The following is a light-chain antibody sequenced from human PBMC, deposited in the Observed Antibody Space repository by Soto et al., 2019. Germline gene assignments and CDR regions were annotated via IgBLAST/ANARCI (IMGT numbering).Light chain of an antibody. Sequence: EIVLTQSPATLSLSPGERGTLSCRASESVTDYLAWYQQKPGQAPRLLVYDVSNRATGIPARFSVGGSGTDFTLTISNVEPEDFAVYYCQQRSDWPWTFGQGTKVDIK. CDR3: QQRSDWPWT. CDR1: ESVTDY. J-gene: IGKJ1*01. V-gene: IGKV3-11*01. CDR2: DVS.